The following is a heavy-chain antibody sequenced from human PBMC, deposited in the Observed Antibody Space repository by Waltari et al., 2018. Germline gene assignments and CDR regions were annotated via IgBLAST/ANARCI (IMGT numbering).Heavy chain of an antibody. CDR2: ISGSGGST. D-gene: IGHD1-1*01. CDR3: AKDRNRPDAFDI. Sequence: EVQLLESGGGLVQPGGSLRLSCAASGFTFSSYAMSWVRQAPGKGLEWVSAISGSGGSTYYADSVKGRFTISRDNSKNTLYLQMSSLRAEDTAVYYCAKDRNRPDAFDIWGQGTMVTVSS. CDR1: GFTFSSYA. J-gene: IGHJ3*02. V-gene: IGHV3-23*01.